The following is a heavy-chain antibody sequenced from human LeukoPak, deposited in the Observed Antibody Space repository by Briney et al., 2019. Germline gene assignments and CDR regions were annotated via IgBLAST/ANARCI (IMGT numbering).Heavy chain of an antibody. CDR3: AKVSLGNYYDKPEDY. V-gene: IGHV3-23*01. J-gene: IGHJ4*02. D-gene: IGHD3-22*01. CDR1: GLTFSSYW. Sequence: GGSLRLSCAASGLTFSSYWMHWVRQAPGKGLEWVSAISGSGGSTYYADSVKGRFTISRDNSKNTLYLQMNSLRAEDTAVYYCAKVSLGNYYDKPEDYWGQGTLVTVSS. CDR2: ISGSGGST.